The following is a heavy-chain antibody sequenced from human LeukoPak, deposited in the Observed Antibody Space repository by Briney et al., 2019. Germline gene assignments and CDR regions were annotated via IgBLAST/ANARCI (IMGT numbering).Heavy chain of an antibody. V-gene: IGHV4-34*01. CDR2: INHSGST. J-gene: IGHJ6*02. CDR3: ASGIVVVVAATQRVYYGMDV. Sequence: SETLSLTCAVYGGSFSGYYWSWIRRPPGKGLEWIGEINHSGSTNYNPSLKSRVTISVDTSKNQFSLKLSSVAAADTAAYYCASGIVVVVAATQRVYYGMDVWGQGTTVTISS. D-gene: IGHD2-15*01. CDR1: GGSFSGYY.